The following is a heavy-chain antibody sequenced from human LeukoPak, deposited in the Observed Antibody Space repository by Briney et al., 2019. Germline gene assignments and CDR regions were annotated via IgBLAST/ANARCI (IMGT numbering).Heavy chain of an antibody. J-gene: IGHJ4*02. D-gene: IGHD1-14*01. CDR1: GYSISGGYY. CDR3: ARSTVVNNLDY. CDR2: IYHSGST. Sequence: PSETLSLTCTVSGYSISGGYYWGWIRQPPGKGLGWIGSIYHSGSTYYNPSLKSRVTISVDTSKNQFSLKLSSVTAADTAVYYCARSTVVNNLDYWGQGTLVTVSS. V-gene: IGHV4-38-2*02.